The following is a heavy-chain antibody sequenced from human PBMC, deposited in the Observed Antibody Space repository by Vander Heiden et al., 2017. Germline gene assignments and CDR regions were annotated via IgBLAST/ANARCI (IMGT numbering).Heavy chain of an antibody. CDR1: GFTFNNAW. CDR3: IVDDARSV. D-gene: IGHD6-19*01. Sequence: EVQLVESGGGLVKPGGSLRLSCAASGFTFNNAWMSWVRQAPGKGLEWVGRIKSKTDGGTTDYAAPVKGRFTISRDDLANTLYLQMNSLKSEDTAVYYCIVDDARSVWGQGALVTVSS. CDR2: IKSKTDGGTT. V-gene: IGHV3-15*01. J-gene: IGHJ4*02.